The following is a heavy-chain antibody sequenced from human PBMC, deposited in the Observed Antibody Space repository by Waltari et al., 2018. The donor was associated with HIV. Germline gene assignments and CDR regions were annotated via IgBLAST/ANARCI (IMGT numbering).Heavy chain of an antibody. J-gene: IGHJ4*02. D-gene: IGHD3-3*01. CDR3: ASWDGGHDFWSGWVLGY. Sequence: QVHLVQSGAEVKKPGASVKVSCKASGYTFTSYGISWVRQAPAQGLGWMGWISDYNGNTNYAQKLQGRVTMTTDTSTSTAYMELRSLRSDDTAVYYCASWDGGHDFWSGWVLGYWGQGTLVTVSS. CDR2: ISDYNGNT. CDR1: GYTFTSYG. V-gene: IGHV1-18*04.